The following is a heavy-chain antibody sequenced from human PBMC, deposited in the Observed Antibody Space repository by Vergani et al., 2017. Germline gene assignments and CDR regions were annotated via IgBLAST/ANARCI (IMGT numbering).Heavy chain of an antibody. CDR2: IIPIFGTA. Sequence: QVQLVQSGAEVKKPGSSVKVSCKASGGTFSSYAISWVRQAPGQGLEGMGGIIPIFGTANYAQKFQGRVTITADESTSTAYMELSSLRSEDTAVYYCARGPVSREAALDRRFDYWGQGTLVTVSS. V-gene: IGHV1-69*12. J-gene: IGHJ4*02. CDR3: ARGPVSREAALDRRFDY. CDR1: GGTFSSYA. D-gene: IGHD6-13*01.